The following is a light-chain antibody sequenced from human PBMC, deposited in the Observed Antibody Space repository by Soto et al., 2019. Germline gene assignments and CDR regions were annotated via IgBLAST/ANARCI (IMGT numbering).Light chain of an antibody. J-gene: IGLJ1*01. Sequence: QSALTQPPSASASPGQSVTISCTRTSSDVGGTNYVSWYQQHPGTAPKLVIYEVTKRPSGGPDRFSGSKSGNTASLTVSGLQPEDEADYYCSSFSGASTIFGTGTKVTVL. CDR2: EVT. CDR1: SSDVGGTNY. CDR3: SSFSGASTI. V-gene: IGLV2-8*01.